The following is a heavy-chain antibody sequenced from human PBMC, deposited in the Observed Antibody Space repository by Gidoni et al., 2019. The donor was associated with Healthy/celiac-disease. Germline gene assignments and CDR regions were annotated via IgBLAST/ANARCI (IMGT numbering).Heavy chain of an antibody. D-gene: IGHD2-2*01. Sequence: EVQLVESGGGLVKPGGSLRLSCAASGFTFSRYSMNWVRQAPGKGLEWVSSISSSSSYIYYADSVKGRFTISRDNAKNSLYLQMNSLRAEDTAVYYCARADYCSSTSCYLTGYYYYYMDVWGKGTTVTVSS. CDR1: GFTFSRYS. J-gene: IGHJ6*03. CDR3: ARADYCSSTSCYLTGYYYYYMDV. CDR2: ISSSSSYI. V-gene: IGHV3-21*01.